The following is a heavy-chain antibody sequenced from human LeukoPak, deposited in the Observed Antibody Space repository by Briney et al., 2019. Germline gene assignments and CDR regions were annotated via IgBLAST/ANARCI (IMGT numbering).Heavy chain of an antibody. Sequence: ASVKPSCKPSGYTFTRYYMHCVRQSPRQGLKGMGWINPKSGGTNSAQKLQGRGTMTRDTSISTAYMELSRLRSDDPPVYYCARDRGPALELLSYSYYMDVSGKGSTVTVYS. CDR1: GYTFTRYY. CDR3: ARDRGPALELLSYSYYMDV. D-gene: IGHD1-7*01. CDR2: INPKSGGT. J-gene: IGHJ6*03. V-gene: IGHV1-2*02.